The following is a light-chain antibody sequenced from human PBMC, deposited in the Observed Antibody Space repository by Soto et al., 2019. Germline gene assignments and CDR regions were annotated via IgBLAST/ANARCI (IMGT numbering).Light chain of an antibody. V-gene: IGKV3-20*01. J-gene: IGKJ5*01. CDR3: QQYGSSLIT. CDR2: GAS. Sequence: EIVMTQSPATLSVSPGETATLSCKTSQSVDSLLAWYQQKPGQAPRLLIYGASTRATGIPDRFSGSGSGTDFTLTISRLEPEDFAVYYCQQYGSSLITFGQGTRLEIK. CDR1: QSVDSL.